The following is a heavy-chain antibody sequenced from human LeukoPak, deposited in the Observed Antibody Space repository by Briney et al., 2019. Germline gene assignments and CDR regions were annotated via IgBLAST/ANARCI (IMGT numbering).Heavy chain of an antibody. J-gene: IGHJ5*02. CDR2: ISSSGSTI. V-gene: IGHV3-48*03. Sequence: PGGSLRLSCAASGFTFSSYEMNWVRQAPGKGLEWVSYISSSGSTIYYADSVKGRFTISRDNSKNTLYLQMNSLRAEDTAVYYCARAITGTTSWFDPWGQGTLVTVSS. CDR3: ARAITGTTSWFDP. CDR1: GFTFSSYE. D-gene: IGHD1-7*01.